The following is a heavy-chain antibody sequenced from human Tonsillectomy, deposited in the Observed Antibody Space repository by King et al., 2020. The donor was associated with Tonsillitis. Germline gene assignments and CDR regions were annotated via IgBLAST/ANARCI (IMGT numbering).Heavy chain of an antibody. CDR2: IYYSGST. V-gene: IGHV4-31*03. Sequence: QLQESGPGLVKPSQTLSLTCTVSGGSISSGGYYWSWIRQHPGKGLGWIGDIYYSGSTYYNPSLKSRVTISVDTAKNQFSLKLSSVTAADTAVYYWAGVSFDVAATYYWGQGTLGTVSS. CDR3: AGVSFDVAATYY. D-gene: IGHD2-15*01. CDR1: GGSISSGGYY. J-gene: IGHJ4*02.